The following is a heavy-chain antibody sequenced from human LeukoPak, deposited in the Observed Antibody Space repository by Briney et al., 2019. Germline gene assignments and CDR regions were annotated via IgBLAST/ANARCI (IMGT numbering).Heavy chain of an antibody. CDR3: ARDRTSNYYYYYMDV. V-gene: IGHV3-30*04. Sequence: PGGSLRLSCAASGFTFSTYAMHWVRQAPGKGLEWVAVISYVESNKYYADSVKGRFTISRDNSKNTLYLQMNSLRAEDTAVYYCARDRTSNYYYYYMDVWGKGTTVTVSS. J-gene: IGHJ6*03. CDR2: ISYVESNK. CDR1: GFTFSTYA.